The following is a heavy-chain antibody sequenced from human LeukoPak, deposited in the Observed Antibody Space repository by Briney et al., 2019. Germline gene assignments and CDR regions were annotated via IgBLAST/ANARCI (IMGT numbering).Heavy chain of an antibody. V-gene: IGHV4-61*02. Sequence: SQTLSLTCTVSGGSISSGSYYWSWIRQPAGKGLEWIGRIYTSGSTLYDPSLKSRVTMSVDTSKNQFSLKLRSVTAADTAMYYCARGPAMGATYFESWGQGILVTVSS. CDR3: ARGPAMGATYFES. CDR2: IYTSGST. CDR1: GGSISSGSYY. D-gene: IGHD1-26*01. J-gene: IGHJ4*02.